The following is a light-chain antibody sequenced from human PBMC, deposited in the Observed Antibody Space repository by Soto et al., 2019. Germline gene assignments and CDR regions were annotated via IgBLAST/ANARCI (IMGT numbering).Light chain of an antibody. CDR3: QHSYNSPPT. Sequence: IQMTQSPSSLSASVGDRVTITCRASQGIRNDLGWYQQKPGKAPKRLIYAASSLQSGVPSRFSGSGSETDFTLTISSLQPEDFAIYYCQHSYNSPPTFGQGTKVDIK. J-gene: IGKJ1*01. CDR2: AAS. V-gene: IGKV1-17*01. CDR1: QGIRND.